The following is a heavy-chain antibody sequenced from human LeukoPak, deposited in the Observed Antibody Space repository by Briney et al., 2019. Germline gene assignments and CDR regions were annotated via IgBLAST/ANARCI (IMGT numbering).Heavy chain of an antibody. D-gene: IGHD5-24*01. J-gene: IGHJ4*02. V-gene: IGHV3-9*01. CDR2: ITWDSSIT. CDR1: GFTFDDFA. CDR3: AKGAPTTRGLDH. Sequence: GRSLRLSCAASGFTFDDFAMHWVRQAPGKGLEWVSGITWDSSITGSVDSVKGRFTISRDNAKNSLHLQMNSLRAEDTALYFCAKGAPTTRGLDHWGRGTLVTVSS.